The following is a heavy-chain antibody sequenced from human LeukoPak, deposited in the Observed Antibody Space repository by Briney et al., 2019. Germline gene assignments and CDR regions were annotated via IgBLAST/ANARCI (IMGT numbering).Heavy chain of an antibody. Sequence: GGSLRLSCAASGFTFSSYAMHWVRQAPGKGLGWVAVISYDGSNKYYADSVKGRFTISRDNSKNTLYLQMNSLRAEDTAVYYCAKGGPNNLYYFDYWAQGTLVTVSS. D-gene: IGHD1/OR15-1a*01. CDR3: AKGGPNNLYYFDY. CDR2: ISYDGSNK. J-gene: IGHJ4*02. CDR1: GFTFSSYA. V-gene: IGHV3-30-3*01.